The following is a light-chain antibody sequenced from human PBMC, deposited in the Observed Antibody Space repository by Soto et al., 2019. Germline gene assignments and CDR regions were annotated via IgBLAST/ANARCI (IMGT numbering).Light chain of an antibody. CDR3: QQYGSSPPYT. Sequence: EVVLTQSPGTLSLSPGERATLSCRASQSVSTNYLAWYQQKPGQSPKLLIFGSSDMATGIPDRFSGSGSGTDFTLTISSLEPEDFAVYYCQQYGSSPPYTFGQGTKLQIK. J-gene: IGKJ2*01. V-gene: IGKV3-20*01. CDR1: QSVSTNY. CDR2: GSS.